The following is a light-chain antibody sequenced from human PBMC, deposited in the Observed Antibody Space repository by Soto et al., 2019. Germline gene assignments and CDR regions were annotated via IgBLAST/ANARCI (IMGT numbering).Light chain of an antibody. CDR1: QSVITY. J-gene: IGKJ4*01. CDR3: QQSYSTPLT. V-gene: IGKV1-39*01. Sequence: DIQMTQSPSSLSASVGDRVTITCRASQSVITYLNWYRQKPGKAPKLLIYTASSLESGVPTRFSGSGSGTDFTLTISSLQPEDFAIYYGQQSYSTPLTFGGGTKVDI. CDR2: TAS.